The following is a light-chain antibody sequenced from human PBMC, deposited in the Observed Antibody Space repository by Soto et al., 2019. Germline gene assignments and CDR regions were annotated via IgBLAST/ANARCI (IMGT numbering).Light chain of an antibody. CDR1: QSISTYF. V-gene: IGKV3-20*01. CDR3: HQYSGSPWT. Sequence: EVVLTQSPGTLSLSPGERATLSCRASQSISTYFLAWYQQKPGLAPRLLIYGASTRATAIPDRFSGSGSGTDFTLTISRLEPEDFAVYYCHQYSGSPWTFGQGTKVEIK. CDR2: GAS. J-gene: IGKJ1*01.